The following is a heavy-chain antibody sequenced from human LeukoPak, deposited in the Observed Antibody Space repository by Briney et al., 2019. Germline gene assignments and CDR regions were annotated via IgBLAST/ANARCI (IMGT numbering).Heavy chain of an antibody. Sequence: PGGSLRLSWAASPEITFSDYGMDWVRQAPGKGLGWVAIIRQDGREKLYLDSVKGRFTISRDNAKSSVYLQINSLRAEDTAVYYCVGGIGWQPDYWGQGTLVTVSS. D-gene: IGHD6-19*01. CDR1: EITFSDYG. CDR2: IRQDGREK. CDR3: VGGIGWQPDY. J-gene: IGHJ4*02. V-gene: IGHV3-7*03.